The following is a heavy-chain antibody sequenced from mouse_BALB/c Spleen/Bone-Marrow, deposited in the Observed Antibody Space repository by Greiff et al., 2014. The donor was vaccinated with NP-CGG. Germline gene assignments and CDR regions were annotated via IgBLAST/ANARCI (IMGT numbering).Heavy chain of an antibody. CDR3: TIRYYAMDY. CDR1: GYTFTRYT. D-gene: IGHD1-1*01. J-gene: IGHJ4*01. CDR2: IIPSSGYT. V-gene: IGHV1-4*01. Sequence: VHVKQSGAELARPGASVKMSCQASGYTFTRYTMHWEKQGPGQGLEWIGYIIPSSGYTNYNQKFKDKATLTADKSSSTAYMQLSSLTSEDSAVYYCTIRYYAMDYWGQGTSVTVSS.